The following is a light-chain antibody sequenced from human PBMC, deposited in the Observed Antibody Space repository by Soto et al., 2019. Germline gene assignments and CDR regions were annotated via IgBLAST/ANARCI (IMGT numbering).Light chain of an antibody. CDR2: DAS. J-gene: IGKJ5*01. CDR3: QQRADWPIT. CDR1: QSLSSTY. V-gene: IGKV3-11*01. Sequence: EIVVTQSPATLSLSPGERATLSCRSSQSLSSTYLAWYQQKPGQAPRLLIYDASNRATGIPARFSGSGSGTDFTLTISSLEPDDFAVYYCQQRADWPITFGQGTRLEI.